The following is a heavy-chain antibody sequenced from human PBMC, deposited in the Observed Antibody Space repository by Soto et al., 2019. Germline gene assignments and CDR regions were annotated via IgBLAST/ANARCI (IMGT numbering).Heavy chain of an antibody. CDR2: ISGSGGST. CDR1: GFTFSSYA. D-gene: IGHD2-2*01. V-gene: IGHV3-23*01. CDR3: AKGAPPTRYCSSTSCYAGAY. Sequence: PGGSLRLSCAASGFTFSSYAMSWVRRAPGKGLEWVSVISGSGGSTYYADSVKGRFTISRDNSKNTLYLQMNSLRAEDMAVYYCAKGAPPTRYCSSTSCYAGAYWGQGTLVTVSS. J-gene: IGHJ4*02.